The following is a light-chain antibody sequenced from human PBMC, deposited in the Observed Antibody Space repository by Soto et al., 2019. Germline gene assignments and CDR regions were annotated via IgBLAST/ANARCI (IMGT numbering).Light chain of an antibody. CDR2: WTS. V-gene: IGKV4-1*01. Sequence: DIVMTQSPDSLAVSLGERATINCKSSQSVSHISNNKSYLAWYQQKSGQPPKLLIYWTSTRESGVPDRFSGSGSGTDFTLTISSLQAEDVAVYYCQQFYSSPFTIGPGTKLDIK. CDR1: QSVSHISNNKSY. J-gene: IGKJ3*01. CDR3: QQFYSSPFT.